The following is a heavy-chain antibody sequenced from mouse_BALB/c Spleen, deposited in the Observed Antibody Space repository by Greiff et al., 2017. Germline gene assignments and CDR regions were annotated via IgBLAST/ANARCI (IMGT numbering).Heavy chain of an antibody. CDR1: GYSITSGYY. Sequence: DVKLQESGPGLVKPSQSLSLTRSVTGYSITSGYYWNWIRQFPGNKLEWMGYISYDGSNNYNPSLKNRISITRDTSKNQFFLKLNSVTTEDTATYYCARDGYGSSYGFAYWGQGTLVTVSA. V-gene: IGHV3-6*02. D-gene: IGHD1-1*01. CDR3: ARDGYGSSYGFAY. J-gene: IGHJ3*01. CDR2: ISYDGSN.